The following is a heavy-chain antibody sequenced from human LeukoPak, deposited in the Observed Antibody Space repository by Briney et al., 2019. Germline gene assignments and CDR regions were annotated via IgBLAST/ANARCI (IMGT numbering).Heavy chain of an antibody. CDR3: ARDPGFSSGAYYFDS. J-gene: IGHJ4*02. V-gene: IGHV3-48*04. CDR1: GFTFSNYS. CDR2: ITSSSSLI. D-gene: IGHD6-25*01. Sequence: PGGSLRLSCAASGFTFSNYSMNWGRQAPGYGLQWVSYITSSSSLIYYADSVKGRFTISRDNAKSSLYLQMSSLRAEDTALYYCARDPGFSSGAYYFDSWGQGTLVTVSS.